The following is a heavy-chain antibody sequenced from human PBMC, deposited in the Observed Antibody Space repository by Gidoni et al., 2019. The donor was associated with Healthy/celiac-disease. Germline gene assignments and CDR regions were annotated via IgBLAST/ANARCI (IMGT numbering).Heavy chain of an antibody. CDR3: AKGHKGRDYYDSSGYYYTFDY. Sequence: VARVGSGGGFVQAGGSLGLSRGAPGFPFCRYAIGWGRQAPGKGLEWVSAISGSGGSTYYADSVKGRFTISRDNSKNTLYLQMNSLRAEDTAVYYCAKGHKGRDYYDSSGYYYTFDYWGQGTLVTVSS. CDR2: ISGSGGST. J-gene: IGHJ4*02. V-gene: IGHV3-23*04. CDR1: GFPFCRYA. D-gene: IGHD3-22*01.